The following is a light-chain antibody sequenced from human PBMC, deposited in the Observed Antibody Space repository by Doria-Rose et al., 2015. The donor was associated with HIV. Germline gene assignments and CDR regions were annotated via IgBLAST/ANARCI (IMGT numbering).Light chain of an antibody. CDR1: QSFSSTY. CDR2: DGS. J-gene: IGKJ1*01. CDR3: HQYGTSWT. V-gene: IGKV3-20*01. Sequence: EIVLTQSPGTLSLSPGERATLSCRASQSFSSTYLAWYQQKPGQAPSLLIYDGSTRATGIQDRFSASRSGTDFTLTINRLEPEDFALYYCHQYGTSWTFGQGTKVEI.